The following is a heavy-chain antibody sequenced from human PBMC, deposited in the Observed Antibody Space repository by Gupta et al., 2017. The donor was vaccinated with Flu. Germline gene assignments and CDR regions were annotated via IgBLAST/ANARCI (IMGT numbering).Heavy chain of an antibody. V-gene: IGHV3-30*18. Sequence: QLQLAESGGGVAQPGRSLRVSCVLSGFAFSSHVMHWVRQAPGKGLEWVTAISNDGSKKDYADSVRGRFTISRDNSKNTVYLQMDSLRGEDTAVYYCAKDRYDSWTFDYCGQGTLVTVSS. CDR3: AKDRYDSWTFDY. CDR1: GFAFSSHV. J-gene: IGHJ4*02. D-gene: IGHD3-9*01. CDR2: ISNDGSKK.